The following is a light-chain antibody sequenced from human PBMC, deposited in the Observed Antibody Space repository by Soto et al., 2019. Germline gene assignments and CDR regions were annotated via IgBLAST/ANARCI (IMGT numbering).Light chain of an antibody. CDR3: QQSYHFLFT. V-gene: IGKV1-39*01. Sequence: DIQMTQSPSSLSASVGDTVTITCRASQSISRYLNWYQQKPGKATKLLIYGATSWQSGVPSRFSVSGSVTDFTLTISSPQPDDFATYFCQQSYHFLFTFGPGTKLDI. CDR2: GAT. J-gene: IGKJ3*01. CDR1: QSISRY.